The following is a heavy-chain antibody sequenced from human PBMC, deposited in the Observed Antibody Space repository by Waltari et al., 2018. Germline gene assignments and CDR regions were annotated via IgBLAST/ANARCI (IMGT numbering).Heavy chain of an antibody. J-gene: IGHJ4*02. D-gene: IGHD5-12*01. CDR3: ATEAQGRDGYAN. CDR2: GDPEDRET. V-gene: IGHV1-69-2*01. CDR1: GYTFTEYY. Sequence: VQLVQSGAEVKKPGSSVKISCKVSGYTFTEYYMHWVQQATGTGLERMGLGDPEDRETIYAEKFQGRDTITADTSTYTAYMELSSLRSEYTSLYYCATEAQGRDGYANWGQGTLVTVSS.